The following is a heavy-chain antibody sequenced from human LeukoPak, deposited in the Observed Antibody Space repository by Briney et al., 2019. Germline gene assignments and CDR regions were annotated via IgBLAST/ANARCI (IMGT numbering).Heavy chain of an antibody. Sequence: GGSLRLSCETSGFTFSHFGMHWVRQAPGKGLEWVAVICSDGTNQYYGDSVKGRFTISRDNFRRTVSLQMNSLRAEDTAVYYCVKDAQRGFDYSNSLQHWGQGSLVTVSS. CDR1: GFTFSHFG. D-gene: IGHD4-11*01. J-gene: IGHJ4*02. CDR2: ICSDGTNQ. V-gene: IGHV3-33*06. CDR3: VKDAQRGFDYSNSLQH.